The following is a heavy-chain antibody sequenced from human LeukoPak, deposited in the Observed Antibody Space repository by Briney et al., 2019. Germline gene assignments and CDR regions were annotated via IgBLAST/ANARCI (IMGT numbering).Heavy chain of an antibody. CDR1: GFTVSSNY. CDR3: ARDPNGQYFQH. V-gene: IGHV3-7*01. Sequence: PGGSLRLSCAASGFTVSSNYMSWVRQTPGKGLEWVANIKQDGSEKYYVDSVKGRFTISRDNAKNSLYLQMNSLRAEDTAVYYCARDPNGQYFQHWGQGTLVTVSS. J-gene: IGHJ1*01. D-gene: IGHD2-8*01. CDR2: IKQDGSEK.